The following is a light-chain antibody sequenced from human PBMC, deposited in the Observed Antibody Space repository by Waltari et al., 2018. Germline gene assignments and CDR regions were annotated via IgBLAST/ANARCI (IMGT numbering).Light chain of an antibody. CDR2: WAS. CDR3: QQYYNTPFT. J-gene: IGKJ3*01. CDR1: QSILYSANNKNY. Sequence: DIVMTQSPDSLGVSLGERATIHCKSSQSILYSANNKNYLAWYQQKSGQPPKLLISWASTRKSGVPDRFSGSGSGTDFTLSISSLQAEDVAVYYCQQYYNTPFTFGPGTKVDLK. V-gene: IGKV4-1*01.